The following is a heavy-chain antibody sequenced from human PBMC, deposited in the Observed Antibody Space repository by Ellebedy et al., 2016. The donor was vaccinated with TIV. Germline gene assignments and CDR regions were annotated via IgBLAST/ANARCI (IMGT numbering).Heavy chain of an antibody. CDR1: GGSISSYY. CDR2: IYYSGST. J-gene: IGHJ6*02. V-gene: IGHV4-59*08. D-gene: IGHD3-10*01. CDR3: ARLTLWLDYYYGMDV. Sequence: SETLSLTXTVSGGSISSYYWSWIRQPPGKGLEWIGYIYYSGSTNYNPSLKSRVTISVDTSKNQFSLKLSSVTAADTAVYYCARLTLWLDYYYGMDVWGQGTTVTVSS.